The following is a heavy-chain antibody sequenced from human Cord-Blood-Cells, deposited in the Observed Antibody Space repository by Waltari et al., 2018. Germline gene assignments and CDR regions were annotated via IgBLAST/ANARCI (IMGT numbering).Heavy chain of an antibody. J-gene: IGHJ6*03. CDR2: SYYSGST. V-gene: IGHV4-39*01. CDR1: AGSIRRSSYY. CDR3: ARGSDKGSAAYYYYYYYMDV. Sequence: QLQLQESGPGLVKPSETLSLTCTVSAGSIRRSSYYWGWIGQPPGQGLEWIGRSYYSGSTYYNPSLKSRVTISVDTSKNQFSLKLSSVTAADTAVYYCARGSDKGSAAYYYYYYYMDVWGKGTTVTVSS. D-gene: IGHD3-10*01.